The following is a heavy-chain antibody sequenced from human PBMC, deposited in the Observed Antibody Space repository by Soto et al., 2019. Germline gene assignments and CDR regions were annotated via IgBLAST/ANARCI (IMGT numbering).Heavy chain of an antibody. V-gene: IGHV1-18*01. CDR2: ISTYSGNT. D-gene: IGHD1-20*01. J-gene: IGHJ4*02. CDR3: ARGVNWNQMDSLYFDY. CDR1: GYTFNNYG. Sequence: ASVKVSCKASGYTFNNYGVIWVRQAPGQGLEWMGWISTYSGNTNYAQKFQGRVTMTTDPSTTTAYMELGSLRSDDTAVYYCARGVNWNQMDSLYFDYWGQGTLVTVSS.